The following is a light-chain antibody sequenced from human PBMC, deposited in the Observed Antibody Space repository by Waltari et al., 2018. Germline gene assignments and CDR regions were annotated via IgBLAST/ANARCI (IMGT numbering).Light chain of an antibody. CDR1: QSINRW. Sequence: DIQMTQSPSTLSAFVRERVTITCRASQSINRWVAWYQQKPVKDPKLLIHDVSSLVRGVPSMFSGSGSGTEFTLTISSLQPDDFATYYCQQYNSDDWTFGQGTKVEI. CDR3: QQYNSDDWT. V-gene: IGKV1-5*01. J-gene: IGKJ1*01. CDR2: DVS.